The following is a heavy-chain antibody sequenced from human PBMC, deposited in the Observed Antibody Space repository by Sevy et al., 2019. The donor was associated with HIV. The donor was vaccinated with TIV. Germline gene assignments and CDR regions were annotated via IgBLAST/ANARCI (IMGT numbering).Heavy chain of an antibody. Sequence: ASVKVSCKASGYTFTSYAMHWVRQAPGQRLEWMGWINAGNGNKKYSQKFQGGVTITRDTSASTAYMELSSLRSEDTAVYYCARLLRYFDPPGFDYWGQGTLVTVSS. CDR3: ARLLRYFDPPGFDY. V-gene: IGHV1-3*01. CDR1: GYTFTSYA. CDR2: INAGNGNK. D-gene: IGHD3-9*01. J-gene: IGHJ4*02.